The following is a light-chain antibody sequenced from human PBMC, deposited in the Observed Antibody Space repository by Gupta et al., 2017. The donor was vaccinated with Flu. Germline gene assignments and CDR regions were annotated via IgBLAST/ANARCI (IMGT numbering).Light chain of an antibody. CDR3: LQQNNFPWT. V-gene: IGKV1-17*01. CDR1: QGIGND. Sequence: DIQMTQSPSSLSAVVGDRVTITCRASQGIGNDLGWYQQKPGKAPKRLIYSASRLTSGVPSRFSGSGSGTEFTLTISSLQPEDFATYYCLQQNNFPWTFGQGTKVEIK. J-gene: IGKJ1*01. CDR2: SAS.